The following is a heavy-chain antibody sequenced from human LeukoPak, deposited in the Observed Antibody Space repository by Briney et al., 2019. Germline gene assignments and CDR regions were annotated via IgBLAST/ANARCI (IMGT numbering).Heavy chain of an antibody. Sequence: SETLSLTCAVSGGSISSSTYYWGWIRQPPGRGLEWIGSIYSGGSTYYNPSLKSRVTMSVDTSKNQFSLKLSSVTAADTAIYYCARIRGVAAFDHWGQGTLVTVSS. CDR1: GGSISSSTYY. V-gene: IGHV4-39*01. D-gene: IGHD2-15*01. CDR2: IYSGGST. J-gene: IGHJ4*02. CDR3: ARIRGVAAFDH.